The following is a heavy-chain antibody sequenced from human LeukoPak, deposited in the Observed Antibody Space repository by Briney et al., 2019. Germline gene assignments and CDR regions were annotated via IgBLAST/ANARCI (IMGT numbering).Heavy chain of an antibody. D-gene: IGHD4-23*01. Sequence: ASVKVSCKASGYTFTSYYMHWVRQAPGQGLEWMGWINTNTGNPTYAQGFTGRFVFSLDTSVSTAYLQISSLKAEDTAVYYCARTVVTQYNWFDPWGQGTLVAVSS. J-gene: IGHJ5*02. CDR1: GYTFTSYY. CDR3: ARTVVTQYNWFDP. CDR2: INTNTGNP. V-gene: IGHV7-4-1*02.